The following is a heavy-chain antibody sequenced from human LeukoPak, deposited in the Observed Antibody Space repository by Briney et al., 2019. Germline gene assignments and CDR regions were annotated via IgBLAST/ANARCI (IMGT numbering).Heavy chain of an antibody. J-gene: IGHJ6*02. D-gene: IGHD5-12*01. V-gene: IGHV4-59*01. CDR1: GGSISSYY. Sequence: SETLSLTCTVSGGSISSYYWSWIRQPPGKGLEWIGYIYYSGSTNYNPSLKSRVTISVDTSKNQFSLKLSSVTAADTAIYYCARTGSGRDYYGMDVWGQGTSVTVSS. CDR2: IYYSGST. CDR3: ARTGSGRDYYGMDV.